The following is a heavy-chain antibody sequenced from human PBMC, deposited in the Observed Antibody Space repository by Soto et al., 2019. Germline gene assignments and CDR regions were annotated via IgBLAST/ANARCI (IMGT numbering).Heavy chain of an antibody. CDR2: MNPNSGNT. CDR1: GYTFTSYD. V-gene: IGHV1-8*01. D-gene: IGHD3-22*01. J-gene: IGHJ5*02. Sequence: GASVKVSCKASGYTFTSYDINWVRQATGQGLEWMGWMNPNSGNTGYAQKFQGRVTMTRNTSISTAYMELSSLRSEETAVYYCARGDYYDSSGYPHGFDPWGQGTLVTVSS. CDR3: ARGDYYDSSGYPHGFDP.